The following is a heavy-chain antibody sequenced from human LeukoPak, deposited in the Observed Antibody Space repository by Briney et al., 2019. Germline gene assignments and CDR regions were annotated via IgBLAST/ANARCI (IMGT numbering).Heavy chain of an antibody. CDR3: TRDGSLYCSGGSCNDLPFDY. D-gene: IGHD2-15*01. V-gene: IGHV3-49*04. J-gene: IGHJ4*02. CDR2: IRSKAYGGTT. Sequence: GGSLRLSCTASGFSPGVYAMGWVSQVPEGGMEWVGFIRSKAYGGTTEYAASVKGKFTNSRDDSKSTSYLPMNRLKTEGTAVYYCTRDGSLYCSGGSCNDLPFDYWGQGTLVTVSS. CDR1: GFSPGVYA.